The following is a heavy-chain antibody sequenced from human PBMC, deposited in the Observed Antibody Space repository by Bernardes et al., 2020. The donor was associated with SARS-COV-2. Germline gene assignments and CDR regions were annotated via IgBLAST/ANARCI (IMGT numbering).Heavy chain of an antibody. CDR3: GRLTMGSSWALDY. CDR2: IDPSDSYT. Sequence: GASLKISCKGSGYSFTSYWISWVRQMPGKGLEWMGRIDPSDSYTNYSPSFQGHVTISADKSISTAYLQWSSLKASDTAIYYCGRLTMGSSWALDYWGQGTLVTVSS. V-gene: IGHV5-10-1*01. J-gene: IGHJ4*02. CDR1: GYSFTSYW. D-gene: IGHD6-13*01.